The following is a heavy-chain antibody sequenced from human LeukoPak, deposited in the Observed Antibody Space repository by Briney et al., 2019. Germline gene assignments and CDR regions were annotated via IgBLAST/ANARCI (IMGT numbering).Heavy chain of an antibody. D-gene: IGHD6-13*01. V-gene: IGHV1-46*01. J-gene: IGHJ4*02. CDR2: INPSGGST. CDR1: GYTFTIYY. CDR3: ARSAGTGGYFDY. Sequence: ASVTVSFKSSGYTFTIYYMHWVRQAPGQGLEWMGIINPSGGSTSYAQKFQGRVTMTRDTSTSTVYMELSSLRSEDTAVYYCARSAGTGGYFDYWGQGTLVTVSS.